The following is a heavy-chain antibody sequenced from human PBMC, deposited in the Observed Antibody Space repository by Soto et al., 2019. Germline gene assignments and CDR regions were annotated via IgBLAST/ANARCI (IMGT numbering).Heavy chain of an antibody. J-gene: IGHJ6*02. CDR2: IYPGDSDT. Sequence: PGESLKISCKGSGYSFTSYWIGWVGQTPGKGLEWMGIIYPGDSDTRYSPSFQGQVTISADKSISTAYLQWSSLKASDTAMYYCASNALVGRSLSPYYYYYGMDVCGQGTTGTVSS. CDR3: ASNALVGRSLSPYYYYYGMDV. D-gene: IGHD6-13*01. V-gene: IGHV5-51*01. CDR1: GYSFTSYW.